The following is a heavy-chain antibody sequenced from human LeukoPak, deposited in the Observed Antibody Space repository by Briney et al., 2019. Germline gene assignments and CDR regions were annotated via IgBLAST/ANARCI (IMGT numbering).Heavy chain of an antibody. CDR1: GGSISSYY. D-gene: IGHD3-10*01. Sequence: SETLSLTCTVSGGSISSYYWSRIRQPPGKGLEWIGYIYYSGSTNYNPSLKSRVTISVDTSKNQFSLKLSSVTAADTAVYYCARGGGSGVVTMVRGVTLFDYWGQGTLVTVSS. J-gene: IGHJ4*02. CDR2: IYYSGST. V-gene: IGHV4-59*12. CDR3: ARGGGSGVVTMVRGVTLFDY.